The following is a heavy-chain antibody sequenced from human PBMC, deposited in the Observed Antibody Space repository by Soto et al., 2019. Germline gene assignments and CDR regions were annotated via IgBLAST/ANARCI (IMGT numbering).Heavy chain of an antibody. D-gene: IGHD5-18*01. J-gene: IGHJ4*02. Sequence: QVQLLESGGGVVQPGRSLRLSCAASGFTFSSYGMHWVRQAPGKGLEWVAVISYDGSNKYYADSVKGRFTISRDNSKNTLYLQMNSLRAEDTAVYYCAKDRLTHSYGYITAWDYWGQGTLVTVSS. CDR2: ISYDGSNK. CDR1: GFTFSSYG. CDR3: AKDRLTHSYGYITAWDY. V-gene: IGHV3-30*18.